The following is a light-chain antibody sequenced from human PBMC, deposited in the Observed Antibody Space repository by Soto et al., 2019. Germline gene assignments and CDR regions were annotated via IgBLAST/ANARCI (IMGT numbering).Light chain of an antibody. Sequence: EIVLTQSPGTLSLSPGERATLSCRASQSVSSSYLAWYQQNPGQAPRLLIYGASSRATGIPDRFSGSGSGTDFTLTISRLEPEDFAVYYCQQGFTFGPGTKVDIK. J-gene: IGKJ3*01. CDR3: QQGFT. CDR1: QSVSSSY. CDR2: GAS. V-gene: IGKV3-20*01.